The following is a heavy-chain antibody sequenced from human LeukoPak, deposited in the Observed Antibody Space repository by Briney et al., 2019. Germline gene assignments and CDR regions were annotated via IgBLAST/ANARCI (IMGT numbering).Heavy chain of an antibody. CDR3: ARGDFWSGPISLNWFDP. CDR2: IYYSGST. Sequence: SETLSLTCTVSGGSISSGGYYWSWIRQHPGKGLEWIGYIYYSGSTYYNPSLKSRVTISVDTSKNQFSLKLSSVTAADTAVYYCARGDFWSGPISLNWFDPWGQGTLVTVSS. D-gene: IGHD3-3*01. V-gene: IGHV4-31*03. J-gene: IGHJ5*02. CDR1: GGSISSGGYY.